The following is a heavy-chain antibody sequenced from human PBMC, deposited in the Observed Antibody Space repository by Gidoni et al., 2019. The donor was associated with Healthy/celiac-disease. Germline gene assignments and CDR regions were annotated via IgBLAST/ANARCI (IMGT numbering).Heavy chain of an antibody. J-gene: IGHJ6*02. V-gene: IGHV3-30*18. D-gene: IGHD3-22*01. CDR1: GFTFSRYG. CDR2: ISYDGSNK. CDR3: AKAAFRSTGGGYYDSSGYIGYYYYGMDV. Sequence: QVQLVESGGGVVQPGRSLRLACAAPGFTFSRYGMHWVRQAPGKWLEWVAVISYDGSNKYYADPVKGRFTISRDNSKNTLYLQMSSLRAEDTAVYYCAKAAFRSTGGGYYDSSGYIGYYYYGMDVWGQGTTVTVSS.